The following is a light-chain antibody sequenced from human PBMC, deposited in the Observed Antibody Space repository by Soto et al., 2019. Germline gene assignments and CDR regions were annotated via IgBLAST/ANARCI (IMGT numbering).Light chain of an antibody. CDR2: SAS. CDR1: QSVSSSH. Sequence: DIVLTQSPGTLSLSPGERATLSCRASQSVSSSHLAWYQQKPGQAPRLLIYSASSRATGIPDRFSGSGSGTDFTLTISRLEPEDFAVYYCQRYGGFGQGTKVDI. CDR3: QRYGG. J-gene: IGKJ1*01. V-gene: IGKV3-20*01.